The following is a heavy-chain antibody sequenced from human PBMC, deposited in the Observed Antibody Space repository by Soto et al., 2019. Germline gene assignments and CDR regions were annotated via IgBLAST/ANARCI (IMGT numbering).Heavy chain of an antibody. CDR2: ISGSGGST. V-gene: IGHV3-23*01. Sequence: RXSCAAPGLTFRWYAMSWVRQAPGKGLEWVSAISGSGGSTYYADSVKGRFTISRDNSKNTLYLQMNSLRAEDTAVYYCAKGRSSGWQPYYYYGMDVWGQGTTVTVSS. D-gene: IGHD6-19*01. CDR1: GLTFRWYA. J-gene: IGHJ6*02. CDR3: AKGRSSGWQPYYYYGMDV.